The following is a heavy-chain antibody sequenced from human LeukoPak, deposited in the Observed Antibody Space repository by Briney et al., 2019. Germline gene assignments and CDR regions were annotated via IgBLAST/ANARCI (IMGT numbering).Heavy chain of an antibody. Sequence: ASSTRGSWSATGVTGKSVGMGWGRKVQRKGLEWVAVIWYDGSNKYYADSVKGRFTISRDNSKNTLYLQMNSLRAEDTAVYYCAREYIGEMATLNFDYWGQGTLVTVSS. D-gene: IGHD5-24*01. V-gene: IGHV3-33*01. J-gene: IGHJ4*02. CDR3: AREYIGEMATLNFDY. CDR1: GVTGKSVG. CDR2: IWYDGSNK.